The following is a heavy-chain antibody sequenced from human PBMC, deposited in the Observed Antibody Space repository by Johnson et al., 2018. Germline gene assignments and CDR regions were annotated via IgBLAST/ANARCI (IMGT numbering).Heavy chain of an antibody. D-gene: IGHD3-22*01. CDR3: AGTYYYDSSGYPAYFQH. V-gene: IGHV1-69*01. J-gene: IGHJ1*01. Sequence: QVQLQESGAEVTKPGSSVKVSCQASGGTFSSYAISWVRQATGQGLEWMGGIIPIFGTANYAQKFQGRVTITAEESTSTADMELSSLRSEDTAVYYCAGTYYYDSSGYPAYFQHWGQGTLVTVSS. CDR2: IIPIFGTA. CDR1: GGTFSSYA.